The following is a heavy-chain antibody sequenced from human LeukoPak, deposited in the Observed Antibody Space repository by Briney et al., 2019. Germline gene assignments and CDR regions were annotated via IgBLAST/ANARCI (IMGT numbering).Heavy chain of an antibody. Sequence: SETLSLTCAVYGGSFSGYYWSWIRQPPGKGLEWIGEINHSGSTNYNPSLKSRVTISVDASKNQFSLKLSSVTAADTAVYYCARDLSGQSNPYFDYRGQGTLVTVSS. V-gene: IGHV4-34*01. CDR3: ARDLSGQSNPYFDY. D-gene: IGHD4-11*01. J-gene: IGHJ4*02. CDR1: GGSFSGYY. CDR2: INHSGST.